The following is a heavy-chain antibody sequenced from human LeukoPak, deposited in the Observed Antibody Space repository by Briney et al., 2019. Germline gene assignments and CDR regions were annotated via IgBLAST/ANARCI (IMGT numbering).Heavy chain of an antibody. D-gene: IGHD3-3*01. J-gene: IGHJ5*02. Sequence: GGSLRLSCAASGFTFSDYYMSWIRQAPGKGLEWVSYISSSGSTIYYADSVKGRFTISRDNAKNSLYLQMNSLRAEDTAVYYCARVQAYDERWFDPWGQGTLVTVSS. CDR2: ISSSGSTI. CDR3: ARVQAYDERWFDP. CDR1: GFTFSDYY. V-gene: IGHV3-11*04.